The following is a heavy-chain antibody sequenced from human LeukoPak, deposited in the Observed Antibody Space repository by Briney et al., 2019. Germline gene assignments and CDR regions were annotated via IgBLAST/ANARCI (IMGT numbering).Heavy chain of an antibody. CDR2: ISAYNGNT. Sequence: GASVKVSCKASGYTFTSYGISWVRQAPGQGLEWMGWISAYNGNTNYAQKLQGRVTMTTDTSTSTAYMELRSLRSDDTAVYYCARAGSMVRGVIIGNNWFDPWGQGTLVTVSS. CDR3: ARAGSMVRGVIIGNNWFDP. CDR1: GYTFTSYG. J-gene: IGHJ5*02. V-gene: IGHV1-18*01. D-gene: IGHD3-10*01.